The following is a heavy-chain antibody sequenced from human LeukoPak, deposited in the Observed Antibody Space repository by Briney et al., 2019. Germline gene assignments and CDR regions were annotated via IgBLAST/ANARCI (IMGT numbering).Heavy chain of an antibody. D-gene: IGHD3-22*01. V-gene: IGHV3-48*02. CDR1: GFTFSSYS. J-gene: IGHJ4*02. CDR3: ARDSDYYDSNGYYFRYFDY. CDR2: ISSSSSTI. Sequence: GGSLRLSCAASGFTFSSYSMNWVRQAPGKGLEWVSYISSSSSTIYYADSVKGRFTISRDNAKNSLYLQMHSQRDEDTAVYYCARDSDYYDSNGYYFRYFDYWGQGTLVTVSS.